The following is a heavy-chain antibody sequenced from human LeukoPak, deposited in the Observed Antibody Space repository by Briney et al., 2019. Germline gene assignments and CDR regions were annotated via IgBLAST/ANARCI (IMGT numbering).Heavy chain of an antibody. J-gene: IGHJ4*02. CDR1: GDSISSGGYS. Sequence: SETLSLTCAVSGDSISSGGYSWSWIRQPPGKGLEWIGYIYNSGSTKYNPSLKSRVTISVDTPKNQFSLKLSSVTAADTAVYYCARGTGMATTNFDYWGQGTLVTVSS. D-gene: IGHD5-24*01. CDR2: IYNSGST. CDR3: ARGTGMATTNFDY. V-gene: IGHV4-30-4*07.